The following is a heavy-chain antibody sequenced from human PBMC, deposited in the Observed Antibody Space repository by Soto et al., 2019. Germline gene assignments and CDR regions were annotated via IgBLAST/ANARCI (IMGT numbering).Heavy chain of an antibody. J-gene: IGHJ5*02. D-gene: IGHD4-4*01. CDR1: VGTFSSYA. Sequence: SVKVSCKASVGTFSSYAISWVRQSPGQGLEWMGGIIPIFGTANYAQKFQGRVTITADKSTSTAYMELSSLRSEDTAVYYCASGDYSNPYNWFDPWGQGTLVTVSS. CDR3: ASGDYSNPYNWFDP. V-gene: IGHV1-69*06. CDR2: IIPIFGTA.